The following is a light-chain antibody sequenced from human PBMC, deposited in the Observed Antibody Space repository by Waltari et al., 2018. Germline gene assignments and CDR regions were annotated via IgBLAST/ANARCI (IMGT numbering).Light chain of an antibody. J-gene: IGKJ2*01. Sequence: DIVMTQSPDSLVVSLGERATIHCKSSRNLLYSPNNKDFLAWYQQKPRQPPKLLIYWASTREFGVPDRFTGSGSGTDFSLTISSLQAEDVAVYYCQQYYDTPYTFGQGTKLEIK. CDR3: QQYYDTPYT. CDR2: WAS. V-gene: IGKV4-1*01. CDR1: RNLLYSPNNKDF.